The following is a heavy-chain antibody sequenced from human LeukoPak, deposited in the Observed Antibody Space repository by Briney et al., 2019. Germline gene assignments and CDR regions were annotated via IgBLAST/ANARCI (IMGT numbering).Heavy chain of an antibody. V-gene: IGHV4-59*08. CDR3: ARHPHYYDSSGYPLDP. CDR1: GGSISSYY. J-gene: IGHJ5*02. Sequence: SETLSLTCTDSGGSISSYYWSWIRQPPGKGLEWIGYIYYSGSTNYNPSLKSRVTISVDTSKNQFSLKLSSVTAADTAVYYCARHPHYYDSSGYPLDPWGQGTLVTVSS. CDR2: IYYSGST. D-gene: IGHD3-22*01.